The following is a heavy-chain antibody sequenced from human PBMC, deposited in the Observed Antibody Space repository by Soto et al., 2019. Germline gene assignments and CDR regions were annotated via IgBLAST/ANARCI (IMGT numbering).Heavy chain of an antibody. CDR1: GGSISSSSYY. J-gene: IGHJ6*02. D-gene: IGHD4-17*01. CDR3: ARLTVTPLHYSYCGMDV. V-gene: IGHV4-39*01. Sequence: SETLSLTCTVSGGSISSSSYYWGWIRQPPGKGLEWIGSIYYSGSTYYNPSPKSRVTISVDTSKNQFSLKLSSVTAADTAVYYCARLTVTPLHYSYCGMDVWGQGTMVSVSS. CDR2: IYYSGST.